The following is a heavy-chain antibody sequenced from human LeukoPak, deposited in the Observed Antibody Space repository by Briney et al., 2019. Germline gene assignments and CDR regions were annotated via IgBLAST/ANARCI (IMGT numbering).Heavy chain of an antibody. CDR1: GFTFSTYG. D-gene: IGHD5-12*01. CDR2: ISTTGDTT. Sequence: GGSLRLSCAASGFTFSTYGMSWVRQAPGKGLEWVPTISTTGDTTYYTDSVKGRFTISRDSSKNTVYLQMSSLRAEDTAVFYCAKRASGYYFDSWGQGTLVTVSS. CDR3: AKRASGYYFDS. J-gene: IGHJ4*02. V-gene: IGHV3-23*01.